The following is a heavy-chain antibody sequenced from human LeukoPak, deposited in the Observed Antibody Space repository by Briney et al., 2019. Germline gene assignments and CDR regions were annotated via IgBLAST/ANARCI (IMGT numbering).Heavy chain of an antibody. D-gene: IGHD1-26*01. V-gene: IGHV5-51*01. Sequence: GESLKITCQGSGYSFNSSWIGWVRQMPGKNLEWMGIIYPGDSDTRYSPSFQGQVTISADKSISTAYLQWSSLKASDTAMYYCARFSVGGTYYPNYWGQGTLVSVSS. CDR2: IYPGDSDT. CDR1: GYSFNSSW. CDR3: ARFSVGGTYYPNY. J-gene: IGHJ4*02.